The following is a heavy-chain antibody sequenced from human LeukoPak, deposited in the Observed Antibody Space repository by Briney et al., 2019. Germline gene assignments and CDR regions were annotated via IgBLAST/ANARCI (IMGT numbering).Heavy chain of an antibody. V-gene: IGHV1-18*01. CDR3: ARAPYSSGWYLY. CDR1: GYTFTSYG. Sequence: VASVKVSCKASGYTFTSYGISWVRQAPGQGLEWMGWISAYNGNTNYAQKLQGRVTMTTDTSTSTAYMELSRLRSDDTAVYYCARAPYSSGWYLYWGQGTLVTVSS. CDR2: ISAYNGNT. D-gene: IGHD6-19*01. J-gene: IGHJ4*02.